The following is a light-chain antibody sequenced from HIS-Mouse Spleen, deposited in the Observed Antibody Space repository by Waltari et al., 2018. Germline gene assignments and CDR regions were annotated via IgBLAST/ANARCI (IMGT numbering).Light chain of an antibody. Sequence: SYELTQPSSVSVSPGQTATITCSGDALPKKSSYWYQQKSGQAPVLVIYEDSKRPSRIPERFSGSSSGTMATLTISGAQVEDEADYYCYSTDSSGNHRVFGGGTKLTVL. CDR2: EDS. V-gene: IGLV3-10*01. CDR3: YSTDSSGNHRV. J-gene: IGLJ2*01. CDR1: ALPKKS.